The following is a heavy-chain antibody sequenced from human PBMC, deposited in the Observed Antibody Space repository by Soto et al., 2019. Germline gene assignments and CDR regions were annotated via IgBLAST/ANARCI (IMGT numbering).Heavy chain of an antibody. CDR1: GGSFSGYY. Sequence: SETLSLTCAVYGGSFSGYYWSWIRQPPGKGLEWIGEINHSGSTNYNPSLKSRVTISVDTSKNQFSLKLSSVTAADTAVYYCAGDCSSTSCYAVYYYYGMDVWGQGTTVT. CDR2: INHSGST. D-gene: IGHD2-2*01. V-gene: IGHV4-34*01. J-gene: IGHJ6*02. CDR3: AGDCSSTSCYAVYYYYGMDV.